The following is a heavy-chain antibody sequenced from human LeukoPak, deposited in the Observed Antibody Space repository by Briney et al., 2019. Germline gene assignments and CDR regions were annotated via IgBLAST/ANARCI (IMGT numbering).Heavy chain of an antibody. D-gene: IGHD4-17*01. Sequence: SWTLSLACAVSGGSISSSNWWGWVRPPPGKGLEWVGEIYHNGSTNYNPSLKSRVTMSVDKSKNRSSLELSSVTAAGTAVYYCAGVDTVPTDGMDVWGKGTTVTVSS. CDR2: IYHNGST. CDR3: AGVDTVPTDGMDV. CDR1: GGSISSSNW. V-gene: IGHV4-4*02. J-gene: IGHJ6*04.